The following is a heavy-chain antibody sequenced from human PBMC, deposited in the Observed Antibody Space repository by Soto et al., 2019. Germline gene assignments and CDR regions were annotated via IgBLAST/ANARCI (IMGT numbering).Heavy chain of an antibody. Sequence: PGESLQISCKGSGYSFTSYWICWVRQLPGKGLEWMGIIYPGDSDTRYSPSFQGQVTISADKSISTAYLQWSSLKASDTAMYYCARQDFKVDDILTGYYVYWGQGTLVTSPQ. CDR2: IYPGDSDT. CDR1: GYSFTSYW. V-gene: IGHV5-51*01. CDR3: ARQDFKVDDILTGYYVY. D-gene: IGHD3-9*01. J-gene: IGHJ4*02.